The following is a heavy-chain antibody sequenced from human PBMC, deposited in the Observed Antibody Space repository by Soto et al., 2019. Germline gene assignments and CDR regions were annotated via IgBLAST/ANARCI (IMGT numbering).Heavy chain of an antibody. CDR2: VCTGGAT. CDR3: VRDKRTISGIFPGY. D-gene: IGHD1-1*01. CDR1: GFDVTTNC. Sequence: GGSLRLSCVGSGFDVTTNCMRWVRQAPGKGLECVSIVCTGGATHYADSVKGRFTISRDRSKNTVPLQMHNVRAEDTAVYYCVRDKRTISGIFPGYWGQGTQVTVSS. V-gene: IGHV3-53*01. J-gene: IGHJ4*02.